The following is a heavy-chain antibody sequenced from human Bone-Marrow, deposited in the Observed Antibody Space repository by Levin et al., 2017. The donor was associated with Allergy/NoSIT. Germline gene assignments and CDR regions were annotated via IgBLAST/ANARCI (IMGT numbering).Heavy chain of an antibody. D-gene: IGHD5-24*01. Sequence: LSLTCAASGFTFRTSWMTWVRQAPGKGLEWVANIKTDGSETYYLDSVKGRFTISRDNAKNSLYLQMHSLRAEDTAVYYCATHLPWAWHYWGQGTLVTVSS. CDR1: GFTFRTSW. V-gene: IGHV3-7*01. CDR3: ATHLPWAWHY. CDR2: IKTDGSET. J-gene: IGHJ4*02.